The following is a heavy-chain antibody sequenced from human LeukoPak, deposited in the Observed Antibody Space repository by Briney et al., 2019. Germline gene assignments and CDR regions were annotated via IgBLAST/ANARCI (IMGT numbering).Heavy chain of an antibody. Sequence: GGSLRLSCAASGFTFSSYSMNWVRQAPGKGLEWVSSISSSSSHIYYADSVKGRFTISRDNAKNSLYLQMNSLRAEDTAVYYCARDKPLSGYYYGMDVWGQGTTVTVSS. V-gene: IGHV3-21*01. CDR3: ARDKPLSGYYYGMDV. CDR2: ISSSSSHI. CDR1: GFTFSSYS. D-gene: IGHD1-26*01. J-gene: IGHJ6*02.